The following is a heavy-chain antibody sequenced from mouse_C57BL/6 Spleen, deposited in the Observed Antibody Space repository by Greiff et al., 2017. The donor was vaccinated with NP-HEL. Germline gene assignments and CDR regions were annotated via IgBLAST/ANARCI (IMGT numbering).Heavy chain of an antibody. V-gene: IGHV1-22*01. J-gene: IGHJ1*03. CDR1: GYTFTDYN. D-gene: IGHD1-1*01. CDR2: INPNNVGT. Sequence: EVQLQQSGPELVKPGASVKMSCKASGYTFTDYNMHWVKQSHGKSLEWIGYINPNNVGTSYNQKFKGKATLTVNKSSSTAYMELRSLTSEDSAVYYCASSTTVVARWYFDVWGTGTTVTVSS. CDR3: ASSTTVVARWYFDV.